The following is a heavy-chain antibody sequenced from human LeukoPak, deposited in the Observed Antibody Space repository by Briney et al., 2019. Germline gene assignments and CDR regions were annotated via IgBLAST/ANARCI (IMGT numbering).Heavy chain of an antibody. CDR2: ISGSGGIT. CDR1: GFTFSSYA. J-gene: IGHJ4*02. Sequence: PGGSLRLSCAASGFTFSSYAMSWVRQAPGKGLEWVSIISGSGGITYYAGSVVKGRFTISRDSSKNTMYMQMNSLRAEDTAVYYCARGGSQPITMHVFDYWGQGTLVTVSS. CDR3: ARGGSQPITMHVFDY. V-gene: IGHV3-23*01. D-gene: IGHD3-10*01.